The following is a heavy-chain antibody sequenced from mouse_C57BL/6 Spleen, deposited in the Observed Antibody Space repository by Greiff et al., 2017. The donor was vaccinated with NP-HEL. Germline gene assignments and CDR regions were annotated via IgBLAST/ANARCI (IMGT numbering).Heavy chain of an antibody. CDR2: IHPNSGST. D-gene: IGHD2-4*01. CDR3: ARWDYDEGDFDY. J-gene: IGHJ2*01. CDR1: GYTFTSYW. V-gene: IGHV1-64*01. Sequence: QVQLQQSGAELVKPGASVKLSCKASGYTFTSYWMHWVKQRPGQGLEWIGMIHPNSGSTNYNEKFKSKATLTVDKSSSTAYMQLSSLTSEDSAVYYCARWDYDEGDFDYWGQGTTLTVSS.